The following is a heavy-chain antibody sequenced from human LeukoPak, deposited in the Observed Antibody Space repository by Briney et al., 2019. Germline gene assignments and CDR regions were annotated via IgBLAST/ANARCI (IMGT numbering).Heavy chain of an antibody. CDR2: MNPNSGNT. V-gene: IGHV1-8*01. Sequence: ASVKVSCKASGYTFTSYDINWVRQATGQGLEWMGWMNPNSGNTGYAQKFQGRVTMTRNTSISTAYMELSSLRPEDTAVYYCARGGAMAYYYYYGMDVWGQGTTVTVSS. CDR1: GYTFTSYD. J-gene: IGHJ6*02. D-gene: IGHD2-2*01. CDR3: ARGGAMAYYYYYGMDV.